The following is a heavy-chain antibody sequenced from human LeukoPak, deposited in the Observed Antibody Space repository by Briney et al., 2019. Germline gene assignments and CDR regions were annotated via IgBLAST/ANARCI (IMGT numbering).Heavy chain of an antibody. CDR1: GFTFSSYG. CDR2: ISGSGGST. Sequence: GGSLRLSCAASGFTFSSYGMSWVRQAPEKGLEWVSGISGSGGSTYYADSVKGRFTISRDNFKDTLYLQMNSLKTEDTAVYYCCAGGSSSWLVSWSSDYWGQGTLVTVSS. D-gene: IGHD6-13*01. V-gene: IGHV3-23*01. J-gene: IGHJ4*02. CDR3: CAGGSSSWLVSWSSDY.